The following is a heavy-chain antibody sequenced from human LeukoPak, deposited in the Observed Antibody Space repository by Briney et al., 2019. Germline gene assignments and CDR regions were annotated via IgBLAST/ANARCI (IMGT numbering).Heavy chain of an antibody. V-gene: IGHV3-74*03. D-gene: IGHD5-12*01. CDR3: AREGRVSGYDFDC. J-gene: IGHJ4*02. Sequence: GGSLRLSCAASGFTFSSYWLHWVRQAPGKGLVWVSRINSDGSSITYADSVKGRFTISRDNAKNTLYLQMNSLRVEDTAVCYCAREGRVSGYDFDCWGQGTLVTDSS. CDR2: INSDGSSI. CDR1: GFTFSSYW.